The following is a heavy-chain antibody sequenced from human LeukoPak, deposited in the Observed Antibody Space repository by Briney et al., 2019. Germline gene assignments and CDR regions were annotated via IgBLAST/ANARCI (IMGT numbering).Heavy chain of an antibody. CDR2: IYYSGST. Sequence: SETLSLTCTVSGGSISSYYWSWIRQPPGKGLEWIGYIYYSGSTYYNPSLKSRVTISVDTSKNQFSLKLSSVTAADTAVYYCARGGADYGDYSQDYWGQGTLVTVSS. V-gene: IGHV4-59*08. J-gene: IGHJ4*02. CDR3: ARGGADYGDYSQDY. D-gene: IGHD4-17*01. CDR1: GGSISSYY.